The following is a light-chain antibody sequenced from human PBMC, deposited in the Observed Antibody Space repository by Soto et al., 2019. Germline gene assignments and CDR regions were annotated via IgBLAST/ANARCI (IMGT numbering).Light chain of an antibody. Sequence: QSALTQPASVSGSPGQSIAIFCTGTSSDVGSDNYVSWYQHHPGRAPKLIIYDVHNRPSGVSNRFSGSKSGNTASLTITGLQAEDEADYYCSSYTTSITLVFGGGTKLTVL. V-gene: IGLV2-14*03. J-gene: IGLJ2*01. CDR3: SSYTTSITLV. CDR1: SSDVGSDNY. CDR2: DVH.